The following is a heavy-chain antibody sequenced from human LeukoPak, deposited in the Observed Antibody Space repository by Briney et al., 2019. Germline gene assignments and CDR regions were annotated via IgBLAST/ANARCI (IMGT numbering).Heavy chain of an antibody. CDR3: ARDAAYCGGDCYPENHDAFDI. D-gene: IGHD2-21*02. CDR1: GFTLSIYS. J-gene: IGHJ3*02. V-gene: IGHV3-21*01. CDR2: ISSSSSYI. Sequence: GGSLRLSCAASGFTLSIYSMDWVRQAPGKGLEWVSSISSSSSYIHYADSVKGRFTISRDNAKNSLSLQMNSLRAEDTAVYYCARDAAYCGGDCYPENHDAFDIWGQGTMVTVSS.